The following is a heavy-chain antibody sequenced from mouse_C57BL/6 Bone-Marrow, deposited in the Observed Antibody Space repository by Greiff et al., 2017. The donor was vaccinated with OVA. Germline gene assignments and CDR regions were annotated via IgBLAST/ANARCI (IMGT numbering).Heavy chain of an antibody. CDR3: AREAYYY. D-gene: IGHD2-10*01. CDR2: IDPSDSYT. CDR1: GYTFTSYW. V-gene: IGHV1-50*01. J-gene: IGHJ2*01. Sequence: VQLQQSGAELVKPGASVKLSCKASGYTFTSYWMQWVKQRPGQGLEWIGEIDPSDSYTNYNQKFKGKATLTVDTSSSTAYMQLSSLTSEDSAVYYCAREAYYYWGQGTTLTVSS.